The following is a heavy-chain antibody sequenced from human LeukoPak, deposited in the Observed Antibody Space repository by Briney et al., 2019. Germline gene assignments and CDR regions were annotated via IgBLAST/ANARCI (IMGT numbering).Heavy chain of an antibody. Sequence: PGTSLRLSCAASGFTFSSYAMSWVRQAPGKGLEWVANIKQDGSEKHYVDSVKGRFTISRDNAKNSLFLQMNSLRAEDTAVYFCARVKQQLVRLLGRDTTYYYYYYMDVWGKGTTVTVSS. D-gene: IGHD6-13*01. V-gene: IGHV3-7*01. J-gene: IGHJ6*03. CDR3: ARVKQQLVRLLGRDTTYYYYYYMDV. CDR2: IKQDGSEK. CDR1: GFTFSSYA.